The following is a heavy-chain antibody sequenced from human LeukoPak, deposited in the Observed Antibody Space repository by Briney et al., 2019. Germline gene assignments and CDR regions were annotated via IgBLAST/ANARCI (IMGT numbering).Heavy chain of an antibody. V-gene: IGHV4-59*01. CDR2: IYYSGST. Sequence: SETLSLTCTVSGGSISSYYWSWIRQPPGKGLEWIGYIYYSGSTNYNPSLKSRVTISVDTSKNQFSLKLSSVTAADTAVYYCASGPGGYEYYFDYWGQGTLVTVSS. CDR1: GGSISSYY. J-gene: IGHJ4*02. D-gene: IGHD5-12*01. CDR3: ASGPGGYEYYFDY.